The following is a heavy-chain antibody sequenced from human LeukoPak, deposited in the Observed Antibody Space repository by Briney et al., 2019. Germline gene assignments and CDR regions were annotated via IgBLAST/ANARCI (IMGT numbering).Heavy chain of an antibody. D-gene: IGHD6-19*01. CDR1: GGSISSTDSY. CDR2: IYYNGNN. J-gene: IGHJ1*01. CDR3: ARSQAVLEYFRH. V-gene: IGHV4-39*06. Sequence: SETLSLPCTVSGGSISSTDSYWDWIGQPPGKGLEWIGRIYYNGNNYYNQSLQSRVTVSLDTPNNQFPLKLTARTAADTAVYYFARSQAVLEYFRHWGRGTLVTVSS.